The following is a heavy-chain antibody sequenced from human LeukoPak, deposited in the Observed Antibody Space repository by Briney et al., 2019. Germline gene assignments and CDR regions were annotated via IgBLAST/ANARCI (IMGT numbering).Heavy chain of an antibody. J-gene: IGHJ3*01. CDR1: GYTFTGYY. CDR2: ISAYSTNT. V-gene: IGHV1-18*04. CDR3: ARDLAHDYYDSSYAAFDV. Sequence: ASVKVSCKASGYTFTGYYMHWVRQAPGQGLEWMGWISAYSTNTLYAQSLQGRVTMTADTLTKTAYMDLRSLRSDDTAMYYCARDLAHDYYDSSYAAFDVWGQGTMVTVSS. D-gene: IGHD3-22*01.